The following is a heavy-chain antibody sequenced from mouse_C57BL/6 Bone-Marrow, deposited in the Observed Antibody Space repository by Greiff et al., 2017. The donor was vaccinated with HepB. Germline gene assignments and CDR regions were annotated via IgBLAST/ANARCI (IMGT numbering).Heavy chain of an antibody. CDR1: GFTFSDAW. CDR3: TRIYDGYYGYFDV. D-gene: IGHD2-3*01. Sequence: EVQGVESGGGLVQPGGSMKLSCAASGFTFSDAWMDWVRQSPEKGLEWVAEIRNKANNHATYYAESVKGRFTISRDDSKSSVYLQMNSLRAEDTGIYYCTRIYDGYYGYFDVWGTGTTVTVSS. J-gene: IGHJ1*03. V-gene: IGHV6-6*01. CDR2: IRNKANNHAT.